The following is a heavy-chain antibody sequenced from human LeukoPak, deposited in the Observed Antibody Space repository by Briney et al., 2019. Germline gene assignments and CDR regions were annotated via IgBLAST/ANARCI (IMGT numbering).Heavy chain of an antibody. CDR3: ARAGPIDY. J-gene: IGHJ4*02. Sequence: GGSLRLSCAASGSIVSSKYMSWVRQAPGKGLEWVSVIYSGGSTYYAASVEGRFSVSRDNSKNTVYLQMNSLRVDDTAVYYCARAGPIDYWGQGTLVTVSS. V-gene: IGHV3-53*01. CDR1: GSIVSSKY. CDR2: IYSGGST.